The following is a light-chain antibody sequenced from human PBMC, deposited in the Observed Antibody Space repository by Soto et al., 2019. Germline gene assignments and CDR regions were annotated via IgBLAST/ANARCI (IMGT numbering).Light chain of an antibody. J-gene: IGLJ2*01. CDR2: QDS. CDR1: KLGDKY. V-gene: IGLV3-1*01. CDR3: QAWDSSTVV. Sequence: SYELTQPPSVSVSPGQTASITCSGDKLGDKYACWYQQKPGQSPVLVIYQDSKRPSGIPERFSGSNSGNTATLTIIGTQAMDEADYYSQAWDSSTVVFGGGTKLTVL.